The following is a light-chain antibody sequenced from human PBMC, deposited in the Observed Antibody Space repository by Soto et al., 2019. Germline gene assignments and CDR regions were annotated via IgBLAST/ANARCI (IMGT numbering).Light chain of an antibody. J-gene: IGKJ4*01. V-gene: IGKV4-1*01. Sequence: DIVMTQSPDSLTVSLGERATINCKSSQSVLYSSNNKNYLAGYQQKPGQPPKLLIYWASTRESGVPDRFSGSGSGTDFTLTISSLQAEDVAVYYCQQYYGTPLTFGGGTKVEI. CDR3: QQYYGTPLT. CDR2: WAS. CDR1: QSVLYSSNNKNY.